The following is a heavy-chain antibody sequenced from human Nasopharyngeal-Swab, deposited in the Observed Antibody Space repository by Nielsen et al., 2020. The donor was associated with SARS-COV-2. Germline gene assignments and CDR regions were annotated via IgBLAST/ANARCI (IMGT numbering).Heavy chain of an antibody. CDR3: ARDRGDGYNLYYFDY. V-gene: IGHV3-30*03. CDR2: ISYDGSNK. Sequence: GGSLRLSCAASGFTFSSYGMHWVRQAPGKGLEWVAVISYDGSNKYYADSVKGRFTISRDNSKNTLCLQMNSLRAEDTAVYYCARDRGDGYNLYYFDYWGQGTLVTVSS. J-gene: IGHJ4*02. CDR1: GFTFSSYG. D-gene: IGHD5-24*01.